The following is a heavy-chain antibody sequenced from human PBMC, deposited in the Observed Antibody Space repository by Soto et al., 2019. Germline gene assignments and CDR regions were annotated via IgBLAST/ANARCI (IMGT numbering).Heavy chain of an antibody. Sequence: LSLTCTVSCGSISSTFWTWFREPPGKGLEWIGYVYNSGSTNYTPSLKSRVTISEATSKSQFSLKVNSMTAADTAVYYCARYRREAVAGYTLDNWGQGILVTVSS. CDR2: VYNSGST. CDR1: CGSISSTF. CDR3: ARYRREAVAGYTLDN. D-gene: IGHD6-13*01. J-gene: IGHJ4*02. V-gene: IGHV4-59*01.